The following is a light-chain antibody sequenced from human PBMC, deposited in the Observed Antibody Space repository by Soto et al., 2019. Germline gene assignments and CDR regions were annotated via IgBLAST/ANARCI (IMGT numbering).Light chain of an antibody. CDR3: QQFNSYPPWT. V-gene: IGKV1-9*01. Sequence: DIQLTQSPSFLSASVGDRVTITCRASQSISTYLAWYQQKPGKAPKLLIYAASTLQSGVPSRFSGSGSGTEFTLPISSLQPEDFASYYCQQFNSYPPWTFGQGTKVEIK. CDR2: AAS. J-gene: IGKJ1*01. CDR1: QSISTY.